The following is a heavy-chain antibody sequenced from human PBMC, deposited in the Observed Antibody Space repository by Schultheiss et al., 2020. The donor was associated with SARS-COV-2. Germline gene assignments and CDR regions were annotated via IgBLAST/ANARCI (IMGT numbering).Heavy chain of an antibody. Sequence: GGSLRLSCAASGFTFSSYGMHWVRQAPGKGLEWVAVIWYDGSNKYYADSLEGRFTISRDNAKKSLYLQMNSLIAEDTAVYYCAKDWSPYSSSWYDYWGQGTLVTVSS. CDR1: GFTFSSYG. J-gene: IGHJ4*02. CDR2: IWYDGSNK. CDR3: AKDWSPYSSSWYDY. V-gene: IGHV3-33*03. D-gene: IGHD6-13*01.